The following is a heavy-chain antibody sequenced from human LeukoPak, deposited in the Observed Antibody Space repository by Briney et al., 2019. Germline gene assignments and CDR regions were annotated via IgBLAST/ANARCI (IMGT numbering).Heavy chain of an antibody. V-gene: IGHV1-2*02. J-gene: IGHJ4*02. CDR2: INPNSGGT. D-gene: IGHD2-15*01. CDR3: ARDFCSGGSCFYYLDY. Sequence: ASVKVSCKASGYTFTGYYMHWVRQAPGQGLEWMGWINPNSGGTNYAQKFQGRVTMTRDTSISTAYMELSRLRSDDTAVYYCARDFCSGGSCFYYLDYWGQGTLVTVSS. CDR1: GYTFTGYY.